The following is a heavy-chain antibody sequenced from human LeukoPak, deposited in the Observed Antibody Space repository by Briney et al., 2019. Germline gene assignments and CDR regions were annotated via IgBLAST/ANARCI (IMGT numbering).Heavy chain of an antibody. CDR2: ISGDGTTT. CDR3: TRVRSSSWYDY. J-gene: IGHJ4*02. CDR1: GFTFSTSW. D-gene: IGHD6-13*01. V-gene: IGHV3-74*01. Sequence: GGSLRLSCATSGFTFSTSWMHWVRQAPGKGLVWVSRISGDGTTTNYADSVKGRFTISRDNAKNTLFLQMNSLRVDDTAVYYCTRVRSSSWYDYWGQGALVTVSS.